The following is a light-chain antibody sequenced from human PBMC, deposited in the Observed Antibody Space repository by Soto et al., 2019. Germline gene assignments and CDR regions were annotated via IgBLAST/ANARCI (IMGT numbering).Light chain of an antibody. V-gene: IGKV1-39*01. CDR3: QQSFRTPYT. CDR1: QTINKN. Sequence: DIQMTQSPSSLSASIGATVTITCRASQTINKNLNWYQQKPGQAPNLMIYSASDFQSGVPSRFSGSGSGTEFTLTISGLQPEDFATYYCQQSFRTPYTFGQGTRLEIK. J-gene: IGKJ5*01. CDR2: SAS.